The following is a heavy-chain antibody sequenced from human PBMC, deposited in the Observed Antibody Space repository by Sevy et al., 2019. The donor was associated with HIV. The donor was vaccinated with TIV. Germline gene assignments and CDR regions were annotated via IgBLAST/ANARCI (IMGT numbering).Heavy chain of an antibody. Sequence: ASVKVSCKASGYTFTRYDINWVRQATGQGLEWMGWMNPNSGNTGYAQKFQGRVTMTRNTSISTAYMELSSLRSEDTAVYYCARDFYYGSGRYSTFDYWGQGTLVTVSS. J-gene: IGHJ4*02. CDR3: ARDFYYGSGRYSTFDY. CDR2: MNPNSGNT. CDR1: GYTFTRYD. D-gene: IGHD3-10*01. V-gene: IGHV1-8*01.